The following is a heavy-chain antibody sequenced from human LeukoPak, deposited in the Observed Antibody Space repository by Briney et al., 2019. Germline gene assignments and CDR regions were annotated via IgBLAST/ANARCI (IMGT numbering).Heavy chain of an antibody. CDR2: ISHSGST. D-gene: IGHD3-22*01. CDR3: GRVSSGYSRQPLDY. V-gene: IGHV4-34*01. J-gene: IGHJ4*02. Sequence: SETLSLTCAVNGGSFSGYYWNWIRQPPGKGLEWIGTISHSGSTYYNPSLKSRVTISVDMSKNQFSLKLSSVTAADTAVYYCGRVSSGYSRQPLDYWGQGTLVTVSS. CDR1: GGSFSGYY.